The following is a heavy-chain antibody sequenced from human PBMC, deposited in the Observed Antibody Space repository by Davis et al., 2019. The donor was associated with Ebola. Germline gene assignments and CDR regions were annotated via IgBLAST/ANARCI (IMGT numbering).Heavy chain of an antibody. CDR3: ARFRSRNYYYYGMDV. CDR1: GYSYTSYW. D-gene: IGHD1-14*01. CDR2: IYPGDSDT. Sequence: GESLKIPCKCSGYSYTSYWIGWVRQMPGKGLEWMGIIYPGDSDTRYSPSFQGQVTISADKSISTAYLQWSSLKASDTAMYYCARFRSRNYYYYGMDVWGQGTTVTVSS. J-gene: IGHJ6*02. V-gene: IGHV5-51*01.